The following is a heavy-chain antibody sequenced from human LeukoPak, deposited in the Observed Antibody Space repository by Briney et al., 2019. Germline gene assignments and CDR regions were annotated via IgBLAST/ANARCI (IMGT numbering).Heavy chain of an antibody. D-gene: IGHD4-17*01. CDR1: GFTFSSYG. J-gene: IGHJ4*02. CDR3: ARDPDYGDYDYYFDY. CDR2: IWYDGSNK. V-gene: IGHV3-33*08. Sequence: GGSLRLSCAASGFTFSSYGMHWVRQAPGKGLEWVAVIWYDGSNKYYADSVKGRFTISRDNSKNTLYLQMNSLRAEDTAVYYCARDPDYGDYDYYFDYWGQGTLVTVSS.